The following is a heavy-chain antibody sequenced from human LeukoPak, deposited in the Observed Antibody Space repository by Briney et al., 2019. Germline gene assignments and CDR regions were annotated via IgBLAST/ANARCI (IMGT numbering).Heavy chain of an antibody. CDR1: GFTFSSYG. D-gene: IGHD3-22*01. V-gene: IGHV3-30*18. CDR3: AKDRYDSTGYYKEFDY. J-gene: IGHJ4*02. CDR2: ISYDGSNK. Sequence: GGSLRLSCAASGFTFSSYGMHWVRRAPGKGLEWVAVISYDGSNKYYADSVKGRFTISRDNSKNTLYLQMNSLRAEDTAVYYCAKDRYDSTGYYKEFDYWGQGTLVTVSS.